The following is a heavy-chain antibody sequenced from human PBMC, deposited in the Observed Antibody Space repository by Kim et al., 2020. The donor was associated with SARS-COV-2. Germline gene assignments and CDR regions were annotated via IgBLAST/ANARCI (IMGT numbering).Heavy chain of an antibody. D-gene: IGHD6-25*01. Sequence: GGSLRLSCAASGFSFNTYRMSWVRQAPGKGLEWVAKINEDGSEKNYVDSVKGRFTISRDNAKNSLYLQMNSLRVEDTAVYYCARGGYTPEYWGQGTLVTVSS. J-gene: IGHJ4*02. CDR3: ARGGYTPEY. CDR2: INEDGSEK. CDR1: GFSFNTYR. V-gene: IGHV3-7*01.